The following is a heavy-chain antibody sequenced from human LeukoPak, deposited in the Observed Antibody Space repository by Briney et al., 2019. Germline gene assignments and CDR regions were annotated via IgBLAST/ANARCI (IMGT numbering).Heavy chain of an antibody. J-gene: IGHJ4*02. CDR3: AIPLARQQLAFRY. D-gene: IGHD6-13*01. CDR1: EFSVSNNY. V-gene: IGHV3-66*01. CDR2: IYSGGST. Sequence: GGSLRLSCTASEFSVSNNYMSWVRQAPGKGLEWVSVIYSGGSTYYADSVKGRFTISRDNSKNTLYLQMNSLRAEDTAVYYCAIPLARQQLAFRYWGQGTLVTVSS.